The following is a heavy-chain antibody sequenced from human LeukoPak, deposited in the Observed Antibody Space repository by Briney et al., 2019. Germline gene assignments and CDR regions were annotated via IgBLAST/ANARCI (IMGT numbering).Heavy chain of an antibody. CDR3: ARAAWSIAAARYFQH. V-gene: IGHV4-34*01. CDR1: GGSFSGYY. Sequence: SETLSLTCAVYGGSFSGYYWSWIRQPPGKGLEWIGEINHSGSTNYNPSLKSRVTISVDTSKNQFSLKLSSVTAAGTAVYYCARAAWSIAAARYFQHWGQGTLVTVSS. J-gene: IGHJ1*01. D-gene: IGHD6-13*01. CDR2: INHSGST.